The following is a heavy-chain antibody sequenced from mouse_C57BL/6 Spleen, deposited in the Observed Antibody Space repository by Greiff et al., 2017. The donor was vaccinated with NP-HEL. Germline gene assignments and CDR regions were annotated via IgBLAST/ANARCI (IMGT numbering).Heavy chain of an antibody. CDR1: GFNIKDYY. D-gene: IGHD1-1*01. V-gene: IGHV14-1*01. CDR3: TTGTTVSYAMDH. J-gene: IGHJ4*01. Sequence: EVKLLESGAELVRPGASVKLSCTASGFNIKDYYMHWVKQRPEQGLEWIGRIDPEDGDTEYAPKFQGKATMTADTSSNTAYLQLSSLTSEDTAVYYCTTGTTVSYAMDHWGQGTSVTVSS. CDR2: IDPEDGDT.